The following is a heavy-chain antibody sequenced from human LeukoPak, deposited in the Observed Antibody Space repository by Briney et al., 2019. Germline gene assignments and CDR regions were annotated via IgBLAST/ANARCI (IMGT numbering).Heavy chain of an antibody. Sequence: GGSLRLSCAASGFTVSSNYMTWVRQAPGKGLEWVSVIYMGGSTYYADSVKGRFTISRDNSKNTLYLQLNNLRAEDTAVYYCTRGEPLVGALGQHWGQGTLVTVSS. CDR2: IYMGGST. J-gene: IGHJ1*01. D-gene: IGHD1-26*01. V-gene: IGHV3-53*01. CDR3: TRGEPLVGALGQH. CDR1: GFTVSSNY.